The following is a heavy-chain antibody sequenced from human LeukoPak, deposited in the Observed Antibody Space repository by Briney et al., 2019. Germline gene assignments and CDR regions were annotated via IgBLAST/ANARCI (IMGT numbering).Heavy chain of an antibody. V-gene: IGHV1-8*01. J-gene: IGHJ4*02. CDR2: MNPNSGNT. Sequence: ALVKVSCKASGYTFTSYDINWVRQATGQGLEWMGWMNPNSGNTGYAQKFQGRVTMTRNTSISTAYMELSSLRSEDTAVYYCARSDITIFGVVTIRTGVDYWGQGTLVTVSS. D-gene: IGHD3-3*01. CDR3: ARSDITIFGVVTIRTGVDY. CDR1: GYTFTSYD.